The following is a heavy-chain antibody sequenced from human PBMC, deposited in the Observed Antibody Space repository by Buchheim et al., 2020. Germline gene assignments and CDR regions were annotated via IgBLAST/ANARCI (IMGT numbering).Heavy chain of an antibody. Sequence: EVPLVESGGGLVQPGGSLKLSCAASGFTFSDSAVHWVRQASGKGLEWVGHIRNKADNYATAYAASVKGRFTIARYESRNTAYLQMNSLKTEDTAVYYCSRLRHYYYGLDVWGQGTT. CDR3: SRLRHYYYGLDV. CDR1: GFTFSDSA. V-gene: IGHV3-73*01. CDR2: IRNKADNYAT. J-gene: IGHJ6*02.